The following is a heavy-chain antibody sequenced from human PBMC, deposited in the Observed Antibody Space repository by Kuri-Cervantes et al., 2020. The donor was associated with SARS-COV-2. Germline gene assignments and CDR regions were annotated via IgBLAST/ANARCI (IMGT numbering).Heavy chain of an antibody. CDR3: ARHSEYGDYVPPGGAFDI. D-gene: IGHD4-17*01. J-gene: IGHJ3*02. Sequence: TLSLTCTVSGGSIGSGDYYWSWIRQPPGKGLEWIGYIYYSGSTYYNPSLKSRVTISVDTSKNQFSLKLSSVTAADTAVYYCARHSEYGDYVPPGGAFDIWGQGTMVTVSS. CDR2: IYYSGST. CDR1: GGSIGSGDYY. V-gene: IGHV4-30-4*08.